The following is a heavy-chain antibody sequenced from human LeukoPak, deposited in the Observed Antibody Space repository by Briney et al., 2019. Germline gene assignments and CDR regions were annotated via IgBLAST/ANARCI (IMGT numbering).Heavy chain of an antibody. D-gene: IGHD4/OR15-4a*01. V-gene: IGHV3-74*01. J-gene: IGHJ6*03. CDR3: ARAIYGASRNMDV. Sequence: PGGSLRLSCAASGFTFSSYWIHWVRQAPGKGLVWVSRINSDGSSTSYADSVKGRFTISRDNAKNTLYLQMNRLRAEDTAVYYCARAIYGASRNMDVWGKGTTVTVSS. CDR2: INSDGSST. CDR1: GFTFSSYW.